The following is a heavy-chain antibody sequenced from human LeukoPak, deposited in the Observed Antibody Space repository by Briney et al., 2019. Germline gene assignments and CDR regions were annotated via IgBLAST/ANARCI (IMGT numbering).Heavy chain of an antibody. Sequence: GGSLRLSCAASAFTFSSYEINWVRQAPGKGLEWVSYISSSGSTICYADFVKGRFTISRHNAKNSLFLQMNSLRAEDTAVYYCARGYTYGLDFWGQGTLVTVSS. D-gene: IGHD5-18*01. CDR2: ISSSGSTI. J-gene: IGHJ4*02. V-gene: IGHV3-48*03. CDR1: AFTFSSYE. CDR3: ARGYTYGLDF.